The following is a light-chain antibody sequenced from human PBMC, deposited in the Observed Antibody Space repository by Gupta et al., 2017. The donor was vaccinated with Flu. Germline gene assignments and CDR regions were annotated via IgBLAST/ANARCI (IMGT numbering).Light chain of an antibody. Sequence: EIVLTQSPGTLSLSPGERATLSCRASQSVNNNLLTWYQQKPGQAPRLLIYGASSSATGIPYMFSGSGSRTDFTLTIRRLDPEDFAVYYCQQYAISLSTFGQGTKLEIK. CDR3: QQYAISLST. CDR1: QSVNNNL. J-gene: IGKJ2*01. CDR2: GAS. V-gene: IGKV3-20*01.